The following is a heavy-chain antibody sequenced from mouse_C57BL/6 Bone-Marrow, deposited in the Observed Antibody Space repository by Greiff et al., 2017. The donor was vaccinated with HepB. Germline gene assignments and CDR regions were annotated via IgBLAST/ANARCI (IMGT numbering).Heavy chain of an antibody. CDR2: IYPRSGNT. Sequence: VQGVESGAELARPGASVKLSCKASGYTFTSYGISWVKQRTGQGLEWIGEIYPRSGNTYYNEKFKGNATLTADKSSSTAYMELRSLTSEDSAVYFCARGLDGYLFAYWGQGTLVTVSA. D-gene: IGHD2-3*01. J-gene: IGHJ3*01. CDR3: ARGLDGYLFAY. V-gene: IGHV1-81*01. CDR1: GYTFTSYG.